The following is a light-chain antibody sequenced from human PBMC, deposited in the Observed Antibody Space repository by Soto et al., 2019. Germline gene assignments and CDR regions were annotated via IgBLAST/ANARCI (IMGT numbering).Light chain of an antibody. Sequence: DLQMTQSPSSLSASVGDRVTITCQASQDISNYLNWYQQKPGKAPKLLIYDASNLETGVPSRFSGSESRTDFTFTISSLQPEDIATYYCQQYDNLPLTFGQGTRLEIK. V-gene: IGKV1-33*01. CDR2: DAS. CDR1: QDISNY. J-gene: IGKJ5*01. CDR3: QQYDNLPLT.